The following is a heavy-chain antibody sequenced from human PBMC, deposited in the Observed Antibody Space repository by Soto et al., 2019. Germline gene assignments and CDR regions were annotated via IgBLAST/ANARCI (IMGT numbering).Heavy chain of an antibody. CDR2: IWYDGSNK. CDR1: GFTFSSYG. CDR3: AKPPVGATGEAYFDY. Sequence: GGSLRLSCAASGFTFSSYGMHWVRQAPGKGLEWVAVIWYDGSNKYYADSVKGRFTISRDNSKNTLYLQMNSLRAEDTAVYYCAKPPVGATGEAYFDYWGQGTLVTVSS. J-gene: IGHJ4*02. D-gene: IGHD1-26*01. V-gene: IGHV3-33*06.